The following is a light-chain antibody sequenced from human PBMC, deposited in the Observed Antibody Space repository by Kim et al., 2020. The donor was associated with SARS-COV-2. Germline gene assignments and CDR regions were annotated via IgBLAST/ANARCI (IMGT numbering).Light chain of an antibody. CDR2: DVS. CDR1: LSRVNRDGITS. CDR3: LQGTHWPKT. J-gene: IGKJ2*01. V-gene: IGKV2-30*01. Sequence: QPASISCRSSLSRVNRDGITSWNWIYQRPGQSPRRLIHDVSKRDSGVPDRFIGSGSGTDFTLKISGVEAEDVRIYYCLQGTHWPKTFGQGTKLEI.